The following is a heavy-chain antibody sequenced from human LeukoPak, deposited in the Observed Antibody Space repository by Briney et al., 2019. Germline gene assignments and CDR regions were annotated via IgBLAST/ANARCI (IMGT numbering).Heavy chain of an antibody. J-gene: IGHJ5*02. CDR1: GYTFTGYY. CDR3: AIWFGELSSPNWFDP. CDR2: INPNSGGT. D-gene: IGHD3-10*01. Sequence: GASVKVSCKASGYTFTGYYMHWVRQAPGQGLEWMGWINPNSGGTNYAQKFHGRVTMTRDTSISTAYMELSRLRSDDTAVYYCAIWFGELSSPNWFDPWGQGTLVTVSS. V-gene: IGHV1-2*02.